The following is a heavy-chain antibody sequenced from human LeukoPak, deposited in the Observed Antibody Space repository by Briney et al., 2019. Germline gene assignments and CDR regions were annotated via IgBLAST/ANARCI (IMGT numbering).Heavy chain of an antibody. J-gene: IGHJ5*02. CDR3: ATDGAGFDT. V-gene: IGHV3-11*01. CDR2: INIGGTNT. Sequence: GGSLRLSCAASGFTFNDYYMSWIRQAPGKGLEWLSYINIGGTNTQYADSVKGRFTISRDNAKKSLYLEMNNLRAEDTAVYYCATDGAGFDTWGQGVLVTASS. CDR1: GFTFNDYY.